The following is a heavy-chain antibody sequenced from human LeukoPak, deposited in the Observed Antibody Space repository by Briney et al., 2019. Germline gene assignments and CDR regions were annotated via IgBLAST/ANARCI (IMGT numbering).Heavy chain of an antibody. J-gene: IGHJ5*02. CDR1: GGSISSYY. V-gene: IGHV4-59*01. Sequence: PSETLSLTCTVSGGSISSYYWSWIRQPPGKGLGWIAYIYYSGSTNFNPSLKSRGTISIDTSKNQFSLKLSSVTAADTAMYYCARAPDYRWFDPWGQGTLVTVSS. CDR2: IYYSGST. CDR3: ARAPDYRWFDP. D-gene: IGHD4/OR15-4a*01.